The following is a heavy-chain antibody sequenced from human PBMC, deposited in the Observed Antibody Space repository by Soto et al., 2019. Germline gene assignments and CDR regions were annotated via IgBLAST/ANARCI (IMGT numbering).Heavy chain of an antibody. J-gene: IGHJ6*02. CDR3: ARGVLYDFWSGYYTQDYYYGMDV. Sequence: ASVKVSCKASGGTFSSYAISWVRQAPGQGLEWMGGINPVNGNTNYAQKFQGRVTITRDTSASTAYMELSSLRSEDTAVYYCARGVLYDFWSGYYTQDYYYGMDVWGQGTTVTVSS. CDR2: INPVNGNT. CDR1: GGTFSSYA. V-gene: IGHV1-69*10. D-gene: IGHD3-3*01.